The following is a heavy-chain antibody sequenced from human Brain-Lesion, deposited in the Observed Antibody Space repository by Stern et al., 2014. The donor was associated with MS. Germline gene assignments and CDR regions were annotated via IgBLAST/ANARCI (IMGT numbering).Heavy chain of an antibody. CDR3: ARGDHRNSYDSSGYYYFVFDV. Sequence: VQLVESGSGLVKPSQTLSLTCAVSDDSLNSVVYSWSWIRQPPGKGLEWIGSLYHSGSSYFSPSLKSQVTISVNRSKTHFSLKLSSVTAADTAVYYCARGDHRNSYDSSGYYYFVFDVWGQGTMVTVSS. J-gene: IGHJ3*01. V-gene: IGHV4-30-2*01. D-gene: IGHD3-22*01. CDR2: LYHSGSS. CDR1: DDSLNSVVYS.